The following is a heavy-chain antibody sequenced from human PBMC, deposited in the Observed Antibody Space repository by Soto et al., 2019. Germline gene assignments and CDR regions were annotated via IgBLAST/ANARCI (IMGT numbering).Heavy chain of an antibody. CDR2: IKSKTDGGTT. D-gene: IGHD3-9*01. V-gene: IGHV3-15*01. CDR1: GFTFSNAW. Sequence: GGSLRLSCAASGFTFSNAWMSWVRQAPGKGLEWVGRIKSKTDGGTTDYAAPVKGRFTISRDDSKNTLYLQMNSLKTEDTAVYYCTTRLRYFDWLLYDAFDIWGQGTMVTVSS. CDR3: TTRLRYFDWLLYDAFDI. J-gene: IGHJ3*02.